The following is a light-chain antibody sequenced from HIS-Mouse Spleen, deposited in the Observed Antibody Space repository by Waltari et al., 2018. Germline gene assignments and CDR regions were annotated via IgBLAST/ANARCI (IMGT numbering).Light chain of an antibody. CDR1: QSVSSN. Sequence: EIVMTQSPATLSVSPGERAPLPCRASQSVSSNLAWYQQKPGQAPRLLIYGASTRATGIPARFSGSGSGTEFTLTISSMQSEDFAVYYCQQYNNWQFTFGPGTKVDIK. J-gene: IGKJ3*01. CDR2: GAS. CDR3: QQYNNWQFT. V-gene: IGKV3-15*01.